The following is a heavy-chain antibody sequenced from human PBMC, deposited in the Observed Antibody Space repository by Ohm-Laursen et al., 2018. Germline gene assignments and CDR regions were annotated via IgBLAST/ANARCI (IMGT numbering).Heavy chain of an antibody. CDR3: AKARGEWLVPPDY. J-gene: IGHJ4*02. CDR1: GFTLSYYE. V-gene: IGHV3-48*03. CDR2: ISSSDSII. Sequence: SLRLSCAASGFTLSYYEMNWVRQAPGKGLEWVSYISSSDSIIYYADSVKGRFTISRDNAKNSLYLHMNSLRAEDTALYYCAKARGEWLVPPDYWGQGTLVTVSS. D-gene: IGHD6-19*01.